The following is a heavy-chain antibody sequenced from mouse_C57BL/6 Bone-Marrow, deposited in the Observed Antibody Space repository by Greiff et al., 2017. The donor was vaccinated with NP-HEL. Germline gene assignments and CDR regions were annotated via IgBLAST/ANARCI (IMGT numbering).Heavy chain of an antibody. D-gene: IGHD3-2*01. CDR1: GYTFTSYG. J-gene: IGHJ4*01. V-gene: IGHV1-58*01. CDR3: ARCSRQLMYAMDY. CDR2: IYIGNGYT. Sequence: VQLQQSGAELVRPGSSVKMSCTTSGYTFTSYGINWVKQRPGQGLEWIGYIYIGNGYTEYTAKFKGKATLTSDTSSSTAYMQLSILTSEDSAIYFGARCSRQLMYAMDYWGQGTSVTVSS.